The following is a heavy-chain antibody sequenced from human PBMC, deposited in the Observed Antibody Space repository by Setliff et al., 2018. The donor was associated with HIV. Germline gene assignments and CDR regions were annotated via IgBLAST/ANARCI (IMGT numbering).Heavy chain of an antibody. D-gene: IGHD2-21*02. J-gene: IGHJ4*02. V-gene: IGHV4-39*01. Sequence: SETLSLTCTVSGDSISSIDYYWGWIRQPPGEGLEWIGSIYYSGSTNYNPSLKSRVTISVDTSKNQFSLKLSSVTAADTAVYYCAITLVGVTTEMYWGQGTLVTVSS. CDR2: IYYSGST. CDR3: AITLVGVTTEMY. CDR1: GDSISSIDYY.